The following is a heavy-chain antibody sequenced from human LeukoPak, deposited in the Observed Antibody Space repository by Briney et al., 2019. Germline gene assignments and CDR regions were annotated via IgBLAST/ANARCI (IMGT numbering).Heavy chain of an antibody. CDR3: ARVPALGGSSSWYY. CDR2: INPNSGGT. CDR1: GYTFTGYY. V-gene: IGHV1-2*02. D-gene: IGHD6-13*01. J-gene: IGHJ4*02. Sequence: ASVKVSCKASGYTFTGYYMHWVRQAPGQGLEWMGWINPNSGGTNYAQKFQGRATMTTDTSTSTAYMELRSLRSDDTAVYYCARVPALGGSSSWYYWGQGTLVTVSS.